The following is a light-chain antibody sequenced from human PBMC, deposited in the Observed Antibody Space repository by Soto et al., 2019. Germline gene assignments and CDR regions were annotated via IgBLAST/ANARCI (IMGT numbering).Light chain of an antibody. Sequence: DIQMSQSPSFLSASVGDRVTITCRASQGISSYLAWYQQKPGKAPKLLVYAASTLQSGVPLRFSGSGSGTEFTLTISSLQPDDFAIYYCQQYNSYSTFGQGTKVDI. CDR2: AAS. V-gene: IGKV1-9*01. J-gene: IGKJ1*01. CDR3: QQYNSYST. CDR1: QGISSY.